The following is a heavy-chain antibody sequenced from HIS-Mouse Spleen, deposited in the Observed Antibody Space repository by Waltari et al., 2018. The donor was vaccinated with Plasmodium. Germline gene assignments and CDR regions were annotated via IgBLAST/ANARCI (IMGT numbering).Heavy chain of an antibody. Sequence: EVQLVESGGGLVQPGRSLRLSCAGSGFTFDDNAMNWVRQAPGKGLEWVSGISWNSGSIGYADAVKSRFTISRDNAKNSLYLQMNSLRAEDTALYYCAKDILPSIAARLPDYWGQGTLVTVSS. CDR2: ISWNSGSI. V-gene: IGHV3-9*01. CDR3: AKDILPSIAARLPDY. J-gene: IGHJ4*02. CDR1: GFTFDDNA. D-gene: IGHD6-6*01.